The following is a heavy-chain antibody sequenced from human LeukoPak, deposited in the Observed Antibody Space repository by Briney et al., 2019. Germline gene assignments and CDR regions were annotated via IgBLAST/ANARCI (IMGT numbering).Heavy chain of an antibody. CDR3: ARVIVGAEWRGYFDY. Sequence: SVKVSCKASGGTFSSYAISWVRQAPGQGLEWMGWIIPIYGTANYAQKFQGRVTITTDESTSTAYMELSSLRSEDTAVYYCARVIVGAEWRGYFDYWGQGTLVTVSS. CDR1: GGTFSSYA. V-gene: IGHV1-69*05. CDR2: IIPIYGTA. J-gene: IGHJ4*02. D-gene: IGHD1-26*01.